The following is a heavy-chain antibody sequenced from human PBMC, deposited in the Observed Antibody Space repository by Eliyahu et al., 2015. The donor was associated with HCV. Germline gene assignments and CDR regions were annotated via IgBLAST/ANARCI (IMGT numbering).Heavy chain of an antibody. CDR1: GGSISSSSHY. CDR2: IYYSGRT. J-gene: IGHJ4*02. V-gene: IGHV4-39*02. CDR3: ARDYIAVAGDFDY. D-gene: IGHD6-19*01. Sequence: QLQLQESGPGLVKPSETLSLTCTVXGGSISSSSHYWGWIRQPPGKGLEWIGNIYYSGRTFYNPSLKSRVTISVDTSKNQFSLKLSSVTAADTAVYFCARDYIAVAGDFDYWGQGTLVTVSS.